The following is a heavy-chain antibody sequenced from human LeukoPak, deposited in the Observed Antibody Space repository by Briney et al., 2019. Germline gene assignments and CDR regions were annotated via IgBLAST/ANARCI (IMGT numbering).Heavy chain of an antibody. CDR1: EFFLSRNG. D-gene: IGHD3-10*01. V-gene: IGHV3-66*01. CDR3: AREGRGVIGGFDI. Sequence: GGSLRLSCAASEFFLSRNGMSWVRQAPGKGLEWVSLIYSGGATYYADSVKGRFTISTDNSKNTLYLQMNSLRAEDTAVYYCAREGRGVIGGFDIWGQGTMVTVSS. J-gene: IGHJ3*02. CDR2: IYSGGAT.